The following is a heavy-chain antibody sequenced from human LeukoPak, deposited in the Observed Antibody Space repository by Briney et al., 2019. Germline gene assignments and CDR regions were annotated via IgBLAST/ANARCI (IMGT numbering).Heavy chain of an antibody. J-gene: IGHJ5*02. D-gene: IGHD6-19*01. CDR3: AREAVAGAFDL. CDR2: SGGSDNIV. V-gene: IGHV3-11*01. Sequence: PVGSLRLSCATSGFNFHEFYMSWIRQAPGKGLECVADSGGSDNIVHYGESVRGRFAISRDFANDSLYLQMDSLRAEDTAVYYCAREAVAGAFDLWGQGTLVTVSS. CDR1: GFNFHEFY.